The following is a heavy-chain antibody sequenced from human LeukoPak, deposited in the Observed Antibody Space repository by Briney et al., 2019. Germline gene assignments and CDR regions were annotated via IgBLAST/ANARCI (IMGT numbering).Heavy chain of an antibody. J-gene: IGHJ4*02. CDR2: IYHSGST. CDR1: GGSISSDNW. D-gene: IGHD1-26*01. V-gene: IGHV4-4*02. Sequence: PSETLSLTCAVSGGSISSDNWWSWVRQPPGKGLEWIGEIYHSGSTNYNPSLKSRVTISVDTSKNQFSLKLSSVTAADTAVYYCARGVPGSYTPRGYFDYWGQGTLVTVSS. CDR3: ARGVPGSYTPRGYFDY.